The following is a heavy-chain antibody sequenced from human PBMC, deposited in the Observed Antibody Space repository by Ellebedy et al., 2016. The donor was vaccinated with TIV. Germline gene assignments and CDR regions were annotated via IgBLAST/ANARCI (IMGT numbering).Heavy chain of an antibody. V-gene: IGHV3-23*01. D-gene: IGHD3-10*01. J-gene: IGHJ4*02. Sequence: GESLKISCAASGFTFSDYDMSWVRQAPGKGPEWVSAITNSGAGTYYGNSVKGRFTISRDNSKNTVYLQMNSLRAEDTALYYCRAYGSGSRRAFEHWGQGTLVPVSS. CDR2: ITNSGAGT. CDR3: RAYGSGSRRAFEH. CDR1: GFTFSDYD.